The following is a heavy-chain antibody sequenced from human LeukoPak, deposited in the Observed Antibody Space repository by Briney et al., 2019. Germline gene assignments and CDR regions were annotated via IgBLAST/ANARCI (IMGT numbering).Heavy chain of an antibody. V-gene: IGHV4-59*01. D-gene: IGHD3-10*01. J-gene: IGHJ4*02. CDR3: ARTKTVYGSGKDTTTLAPDY. Sequence: RPSETLSLTCTVSGGSISSYYWSWIRQPPGKGLEWIGYIYYSGSTNYNPSLKSRVTISVDTSKNQFSLKLSSVTAADTAVYYCARTKTVYGSGKDTTTLAPDYWGQGTLVTVSS. CDR2: IYYSGST. CDR1: GGSISSYY.